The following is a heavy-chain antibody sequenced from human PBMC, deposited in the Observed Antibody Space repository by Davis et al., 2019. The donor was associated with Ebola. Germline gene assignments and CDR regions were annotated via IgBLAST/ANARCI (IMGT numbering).Heavy chain of an antibody. CDR3: AKDPGWGSYWYFDL. D-gene: IGHD7-27*01. J-gene: IGHJ2*01. V-gene: IGHV3-30*02. CDR2: IRYDGSNK. Sequence: GESLKISCAASGFTFSSYGMHWVRQAPGKGLEWVAFIRYDGSNKYYADSVKGRLTISRDNSKNTLYLQMNSLRAEDTAVYYCAKDPGWGSYWYFDLWGRGTLVTVSS. CDR1: GFTFSSYG.